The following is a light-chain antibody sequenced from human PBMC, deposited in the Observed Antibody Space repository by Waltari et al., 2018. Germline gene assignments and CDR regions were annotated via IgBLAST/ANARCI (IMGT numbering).Light chain of an antibody. J-gene: IGLJ2*01. CDR3: SSYVANNNPV. CDR1: SSDVGGYNF. Sequence: QSALTQPPSASGSPGQSVPISCTGTSSDVGGYNFVSWYQHHPGKAPRLIIYEVSERPSGVPDRFSGSKSGNTASLTVSGLQAEDEADYYCSSYVANNNPVFGGGTKLTVL. V-gene: IGLV2-8*01. CDR2: EVS.